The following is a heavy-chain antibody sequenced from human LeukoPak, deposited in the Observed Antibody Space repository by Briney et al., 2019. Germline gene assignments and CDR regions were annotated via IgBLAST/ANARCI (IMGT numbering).Heavy chain of an antibody. Sequence: PGGSLRLSCAVSGFTFSSYPMSWVRQAPGKGLEWVSAISGSGGDTYYADSVKGRFTISRDNSKNTLFLQMNSLRADDTAVYYCAEVGGAAYYYYTGMDVWGQGTTVTVSS. CDR3: AEVGGAAYYYYTGMDV. V-gene: IGHV3-23*01. J-gene: IGHJ6*02. CDR2: ISGSGGDT. CDR1: GFTFSSYP. D-gene: IGHD3-10*01.